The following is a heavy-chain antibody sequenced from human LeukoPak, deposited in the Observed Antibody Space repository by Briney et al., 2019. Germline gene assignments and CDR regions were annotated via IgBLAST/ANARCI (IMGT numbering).Heavy chain of an antibody. CDR1: GYSISSGYY. Sequence: SETLSLTCTVSGYSISSGYYWSWIRQPPGKGLEWIGEINHSGSTNYNPSLKSRVTISVDTSKNQFSLKLSSVTAADTAVYYCARTNPTMAAVTHYYYYMDVWGKGTTVTVSS. CDR2: INHSGST. CDR3: ARTNPTMAAVTHYYYYMDV. D-gene: IGHD6-6*01. V-gene: IGHV4-38-2*02. J-gene: IGHJ6*03.